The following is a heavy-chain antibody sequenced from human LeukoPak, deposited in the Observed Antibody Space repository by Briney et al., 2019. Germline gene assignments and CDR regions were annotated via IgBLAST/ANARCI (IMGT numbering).Heavy chain of an antibody. D-gene: IGHD1-7*01. Sequence: SVKVSCKASGGTFSSYAISWVRQAPGQGLEWMGGIIPIFGTANYAQNLQGRVTMTTDTSTSTAYMELRSLRSDDTAVYYCARGPRTSLTDYYGMDVWGQGTTVTVSS. CDR2: IIPIFGTA. J-gene: IGHJ6*02. V-gene: IGHV1-69*05. CDR1: GGTFSSYA. CDR3: ARGPRTSLTDYYGMDV.